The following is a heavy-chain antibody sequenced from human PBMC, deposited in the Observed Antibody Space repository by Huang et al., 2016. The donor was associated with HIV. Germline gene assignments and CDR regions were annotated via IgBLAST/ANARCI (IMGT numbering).Heavy chain of an antibody. J-gene: IGHJ2*01. Sequence: QVQLYQWGAGPLRPSETLSLTCGVSGGSLHGYYWNWLRPSPARGLEWIGEVNHGGRTKYNPSLKSRVTISVDTSKIQFSLNLTSVTATDTADYYCATSRSGSGWFLDIWGRGTLVSVS. CDR2: VNHGGRT. V-gene: IGHV4-34*01. CDR3: ATSRSGSGWFLDI. D-gene: IGHD6-19*01. CDR1: GGSLHGYY.